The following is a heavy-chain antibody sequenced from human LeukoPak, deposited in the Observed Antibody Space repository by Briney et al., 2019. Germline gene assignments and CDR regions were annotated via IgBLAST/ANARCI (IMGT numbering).Heavy chain of an antibody. J-gene: IGHJ4*02. V-gene: IGHV1-18*01. CDR3: ARGGNYYDSSGYYYVGYFDY. CDR1: GYTFTSYG. CDR2: ISAYNGNT. Sequence: ASVKVSCKASGYTFTSYGISWVRQAPGQGLERMGWISAYNGNTNYAQKLQGRVTMTTDTSTSTAYMELRSLRSDDTAVYYCARGGNYYDSSGYYYVGYFDYWGQGTLVTVSS. D-gene: IGHD3-22*01.